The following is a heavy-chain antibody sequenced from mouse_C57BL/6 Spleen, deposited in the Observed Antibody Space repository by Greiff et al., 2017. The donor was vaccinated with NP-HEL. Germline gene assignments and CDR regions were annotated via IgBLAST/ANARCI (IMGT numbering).Heavy chain of an antibody. V-gene: IGHV1-72*01. CDR3: ANVYGNYYAMDY. CDR2: IDPNSGGT. J-gene: IGHJ4*01. D-gene: IGHD2-1*01. CDR1: GYTFTSYW. Sequence: QVQLKESGAELVKPGASVKLSCKASGYTFTSYWMHWVKQRPGRGLEWIGRIDPNSGGTKYNEKFKSKATMTVDKPSSTAYMQLSSLTSEDSAVYYCANVYGNYYAMDYWGQGTSVTVSS.